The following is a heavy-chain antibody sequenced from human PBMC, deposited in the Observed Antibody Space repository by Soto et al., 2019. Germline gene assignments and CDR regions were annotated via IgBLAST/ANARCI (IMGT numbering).Heavy chain of an antibody. CDR2: ISSSGSTI. Sequence: PWGSLRLSCAASGFAFISYEINLFRHSAGKGLEWVSYISSSGSTIYYADSVKGRFTISRDNAKNSLYLQMNSLRAEDTAVYYCARDEGIAAAGRGSDYWGQGTLVTVSS. D-gene: IGHD6-13*01. J-gene: IGHJ4*02. CDR1: GFAFISYE. V-gene: IGHV3-48*03. CDR3: ARDEGIAAAGRGSDY.